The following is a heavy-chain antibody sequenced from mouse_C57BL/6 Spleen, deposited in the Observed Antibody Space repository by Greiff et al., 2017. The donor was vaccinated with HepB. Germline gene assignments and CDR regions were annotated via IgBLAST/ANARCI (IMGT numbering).Heavy chain of an antibody. J-gene: IGHJ4*01. CDR1: GYAFTNYL. V-gene: IGHV1-54*01. D-gene: IGHD2-3*01. CDR2: INPGSGGT. CDR3: ARWLLDAMDY. Sequence: VQLQQSGAELVRPGTSVKVSCKASGYAFTNYLIEWVKQRPGQGLEWIGVINPGSGGTNYNEKFKGKATLTADKSSSTAYMQLSSLTSEDSAVYFWARWLLDAMDYWGQGTSVTVSS.